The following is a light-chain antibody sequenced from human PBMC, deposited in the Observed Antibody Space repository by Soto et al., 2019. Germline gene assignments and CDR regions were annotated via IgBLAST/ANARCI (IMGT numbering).Light chain of an antibody. V-gene: IGLV2-14*03. CDR1: SSDVGGYNY. Sequence: QSVLTQPASVSGSPGQSITISCTGTSSDVGGYNYVSWYQHHPGKAPKLMIYDVSNRPSGVSNRFSGSKSGNTASLTISGLQPEDEADNYCCSYTTSHTRHIVFGTGTKVTVL. CDR2: DVS. J-gene: IGLJ1*01. CDR3: CSYTTSHTRHIV.